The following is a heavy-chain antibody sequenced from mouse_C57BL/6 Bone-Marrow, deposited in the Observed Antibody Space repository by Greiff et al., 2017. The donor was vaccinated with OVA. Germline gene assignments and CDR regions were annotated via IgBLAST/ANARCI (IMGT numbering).Heavy chain of an antibody. D-gene: IGHD1-1*01. CDR1: GFTFTDYY. Sequence: EVQGVESGGGLVQPGGSLSLSCAASGFTFTDYYMSWVRQPPGKALEWLGFIRNKANGYTTEYSASVKGRFTISRDNSQSILYLKMNAMRAEDIATYDCARCDYYGSSSGYFDVWGTGTTVTVSS. CDR3: ARCDYYGSSSGYFDV. V-gene: IGHV7-3*01. J-gene: IGHJ1*03. CDR2: IRNKANGYTT.